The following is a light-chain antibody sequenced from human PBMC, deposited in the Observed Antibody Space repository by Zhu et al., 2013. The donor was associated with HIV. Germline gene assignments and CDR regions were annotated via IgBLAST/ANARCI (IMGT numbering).Light chain of an antibody. CDR1: QDIINY. Sequence: DIQMTQSPSAMSASVGDRVTITCRASQDIINYLAWFQQKPGTVPKRLIYAASSLESGVPSRFSGIGYGTHFALTIAGLQPEDFATYSCQQFNSFPITFGQGTRLEI. V-gene: IGKV1-17*03. J-gene: IGKJ5*01. CDR3: QQFNSFPIT. CDR2: AAS.